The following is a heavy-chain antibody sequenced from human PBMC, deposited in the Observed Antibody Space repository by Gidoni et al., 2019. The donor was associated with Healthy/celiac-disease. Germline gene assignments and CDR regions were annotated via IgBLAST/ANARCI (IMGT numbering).Heavy chain of an antibody. CDR3: TRHGFKGVDC. D-gene: IGHD2-2*03. CDR1: GFTFSGSA. Sequence: EVQLVESGGGLVQPGGSLKLSCAASGFTFSGSAMHWVRQASGKGLEWVGRIRSKANSYATAYAASVKGRFTISRDDSKNTAYLQMNSLKTEDTAVYYCTRHGFKGVDCWGQGTLVTVSS. J-gene: IGHJ4*02. CDR2: IRSKANSYAT. V-gene: IGHV3-73*02.